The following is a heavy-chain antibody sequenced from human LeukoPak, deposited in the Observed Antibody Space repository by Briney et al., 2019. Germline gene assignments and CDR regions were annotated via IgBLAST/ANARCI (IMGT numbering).Heavy chain of an antibody. CDR2: ISGNSVTI. J-gene: IGHJ4*02. V-gene: IGHV3-23*01. CDR3: AKILSGTYSFDL. CDR1: GSTFSTYP. Sequence: PGGSLRLSCTASGSTFSTYPLTWVRQAPGQGLGGVSAISGNSVTIYYADSVKGRFTISRDNSKNTLYLQMYSLRAQDTAVYYCAKILSGTYSFDLWGQGTLVTVSS. D-gene: IGHD1-26*01.